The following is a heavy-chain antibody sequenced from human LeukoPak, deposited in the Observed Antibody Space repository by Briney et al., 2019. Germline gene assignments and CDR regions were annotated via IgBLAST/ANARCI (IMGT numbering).Heavy chain of an antibody. CDR3: AREEYYYGSGIIY. CDR1: GYTFTGYY. CDR2: INPNSGGK. D-gene: IGHD3-10*01. J-gene: IGHJ4*02. Sequence: ASVKVSCKASGYTFTGYYMHWVRQAPGQGLEWMGWINPNSGGKNYAQKFQGRVTMTRDTSISTAYMELSRLRSDDTAVYYCAREEYYYGSGIIYWGQGTLVTVSS. V-gene: IGHV1-2*02.